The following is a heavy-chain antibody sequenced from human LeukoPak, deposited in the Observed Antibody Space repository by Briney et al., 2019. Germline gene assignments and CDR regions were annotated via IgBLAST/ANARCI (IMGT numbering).Heavy chain of an antibody. D-gene: IGHD6-6*01. CDR1: GSTFGDYA. CDR2: IRSKAYGGTT. CDR3: TRDLYSSSSDPGY. V-gene: IGHV3-49*03. J-gene: IGHJ4*02. Sequence: GGSLRLSCTASGSTFGDYAMSWFRQAPGKGLEWVGFIRSKAYGGTTEYAASVKGRFTISRDDSKSIAYLQMNSLKTEDTAVYYCTRDLYSSSSDPGYWGQGTLVTVSS.